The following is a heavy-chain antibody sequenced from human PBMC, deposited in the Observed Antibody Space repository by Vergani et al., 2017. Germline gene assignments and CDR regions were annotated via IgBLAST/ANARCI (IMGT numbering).Heavy chain of an antibody. V-gene: IGHV4-39*07. CDR1: GGSIRSTFYY. J-gene: IGHJ3*02. D-gene: IGHD2-21*02. CDR2: IYYSGST. CDR3: ARNPYCGGDCYSDAFDI. Sequence: QLQLQESDPGLVKPSETLSLTCTVSGGSIRSTFYYWGWIRQPPGKGLEWIGTIYYSGSTYYNPSLKSRVTISVDTSKNQFSLKLSSVTAADTAVYYCARNPYCGGDCYSDAFDIWGQGTMVTVSS.